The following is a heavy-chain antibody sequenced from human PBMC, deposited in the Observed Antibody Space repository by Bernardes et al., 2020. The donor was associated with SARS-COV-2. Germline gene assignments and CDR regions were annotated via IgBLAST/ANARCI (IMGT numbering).Heavy chain of an antibody. CDR1: GFTFSSYS. Sequence: GSLRLSCAASGFTFSSYSMNWVRQAPGKGLEWVSYISSSSSTIYYADSVKGRFTISRDNAKNSLYLQMNSLRAEDTAVYYCARDVALLNYYTFMEMAFDIWGQGTMVTVSS. D-gene: IGHD3-10*01. CDR2: ISSSSSTI. J-gene: IGHJ3*02. V-gene: IGHV3-48*01. CDR3: ARDVALLNYYTFMEMAFDI.